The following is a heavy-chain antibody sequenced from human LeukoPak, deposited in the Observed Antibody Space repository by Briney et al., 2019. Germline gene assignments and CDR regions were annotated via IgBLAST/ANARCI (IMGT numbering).Heavy chain of an antibody. D-gene: IGHD2-15*01. CDR1: GRSISSSTYY. Sequence: PSETLSLTCTVSGRSISSSTYYWRWIRQPPGKGREWSGRIYYHGTTYYNPSLKSRLALSVAKSKNQFSLKLSSVTAADTAVYYCARLILGYCSGSSCYSGDYSGQGTLVTVYS. V-gene: IGHV4-39*01. CDR2: IYYHGTT. CDR3: ARLILGYCSGSSCYSGDY. J-gene: IGHJ4*02.